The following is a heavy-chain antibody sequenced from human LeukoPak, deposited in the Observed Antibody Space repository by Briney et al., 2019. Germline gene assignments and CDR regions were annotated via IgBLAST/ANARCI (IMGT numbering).Heavy chain of an antibody. Sequence: APVKVSCKASGYTFTGYYMHWVRQAPGQGLEWMGWINPNSGGTNYAQKFQGRVTMTRDTSISTAYMELSRLRSDDTAVYYCARATYSGSYGWFDPWGQGTLVTVSS. J-gene: IGHJ5*02. CDR2: INPNSGGT. D-gene: IGHD1-26*01. V-gene: IGHV1-2*02. CDR3: ARATYSGSYGWFDP. CDR1: GYTFTGYY.